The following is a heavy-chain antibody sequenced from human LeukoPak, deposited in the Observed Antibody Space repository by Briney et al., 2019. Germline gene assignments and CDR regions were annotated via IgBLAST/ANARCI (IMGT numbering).Heavy chain of an antibody. CDR3: ARTYSSSSAPFY. CDR1: GGSISSYY. D-gene: IGHD6-13*01. J-gene: IGHJ4*02. CDR2: IYYSGST. V-gene: IGHV4-59*08. Sequence: SETLSLTCTVSGGSISSYYWSWIRQPPGKGLEWIGYIYYSGSTNYNPSLKSRVTMSVDTSKDQFSLKLSSVTAADTAVYYCARTYSSSSAPFYWGQGTLVTVSS.